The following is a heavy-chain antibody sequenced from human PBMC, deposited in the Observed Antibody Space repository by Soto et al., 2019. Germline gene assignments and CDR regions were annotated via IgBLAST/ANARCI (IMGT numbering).Heavy chain of an antibody. V-gene: IGHV3-30-3*01. CDR1: GFTFSSYA. J-gene: IGHJ6*02. CDR2: ISYDGSNK. Sequence: GGSLRLSCAASGFTFSSYAMHWVRQAPGKGLEWVAVISYDGSNKYYADSVKGRFTISRDNSKNTLYLQMNSLRAEDTAVYYCARDRDYAPLTGYLGYYGMDVWGQGTTVTVSS. D-gene: IGHD3-9*01. CDR3: ARDRDYAPLTGYLGYYGMDV.